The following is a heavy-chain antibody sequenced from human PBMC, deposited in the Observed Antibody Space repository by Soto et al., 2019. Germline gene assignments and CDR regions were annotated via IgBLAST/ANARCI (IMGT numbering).Heavy chain of an antibody. CDR3: AKSRYSDSSGDFYDY. V-gene: IGHV3-23*01. D-gene: IGHD3-22*01. Sequence: GGSLRLSCAASAFTFNNYAMSWVRQAPGKGLEWVSGIGGSGRTTYYADSVKGQFTISRDNSNNTLFLQMNSLRAEDTAVYYCAKSRYSDSSGDFYDYWSQGTLVTVSS. CDR2: IGGSGRTT. J-gene: IGHJ4*02. CDR1: AFTFNNYA.